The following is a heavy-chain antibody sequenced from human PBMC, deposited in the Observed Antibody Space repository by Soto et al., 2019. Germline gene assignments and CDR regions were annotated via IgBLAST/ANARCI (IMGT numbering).Heavy chain of an antibody. CDR2: IHHSGST. D-gene: IGHD6-13*01. V-gene: IGHV4-4*02. CDR3: ARDQGSHPGD. Sequence: QVQLQESGPGLVRPSGTLSLTCAVSGLSISSDDCWSWVRQPPGKGLEWIGEIHHSGSTNYNPSRKSRVTMSVVPSKELFSLTLSSVTAADQVFYYCARDQGSHPGDWGQGTLVSVSS. J-gene: IGHJ4*02. CDR1: GLSISSDDC.